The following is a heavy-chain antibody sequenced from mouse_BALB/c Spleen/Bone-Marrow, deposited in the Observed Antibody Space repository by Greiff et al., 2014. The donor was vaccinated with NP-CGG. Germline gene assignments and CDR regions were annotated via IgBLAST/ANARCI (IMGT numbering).Heavy chain of an antibody. CDR3: ARFAGTPYTMDY. V-gene: IGHV3-1*02. J-gene: IGHJ4*01. Sequence: VQLQQSGPDLVKPSQSLSLTCTVTGYSITSGYSWHWIRQFPGNKLEWMGYIHYSGITVYNPSLGSRISIARDTSKSQFFLQLNSVTTEDTATYYCARFAGTPYTMDYWGQGTSVTVSS. CDR1: GYSITSGYS. CDR2: IHYSGIT. D-gene: IGHD4-1*01.